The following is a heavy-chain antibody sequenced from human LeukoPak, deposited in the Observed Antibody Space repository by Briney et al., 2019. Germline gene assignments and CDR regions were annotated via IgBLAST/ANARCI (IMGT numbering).Heavy chain of an antibody. D-gene: IGHD3-22*01. CDR1: GFTFSDYS. CDR2: ISSSSIYI. CDR3: ARDYYDNSGSLDY. J-gene: IGHJ4*02. V-gene: IGHV3-21*01. Sequence: GGSLRLSCAAPGFTFSDYSMNWVRQAPGKGLEWVSSISSSSIYIYYADSMKGRFTISRDNAKNSLYLQMNSLRAEDAAVYYCARDYYDNSGSLDYWGQGTLVTVSS.